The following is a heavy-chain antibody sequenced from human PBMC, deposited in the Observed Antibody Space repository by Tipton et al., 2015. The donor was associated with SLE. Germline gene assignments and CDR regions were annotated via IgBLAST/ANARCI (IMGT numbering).Heavy chain of an antibody. J-gene: IGHJ4*02. D-gene: IGHD2/OR15-2a*01. CDR2: IYYSGST. V-gene: IGHV4-39*07. Sequence: TLSLTCTVSGGSISSSNYYWGWIRQPPGKGLEWIGNIYYSGSTNYNPSLKSRVTISVDSSKNQFSLKLNSVTAADTAVYYCATNSSSAVGFDYWGQGTLLTVSA. CDR3: ATNSSSAVGFDY. CDR1: GGSISSSNYY.